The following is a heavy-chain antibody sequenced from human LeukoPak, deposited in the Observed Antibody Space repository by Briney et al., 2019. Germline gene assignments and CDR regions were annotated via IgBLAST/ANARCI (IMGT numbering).Heavy chain of an antibody. D-gene: IGHD1-26*01. CDR3: ARSLLMATTTYDY. CDR1: GYTFTCYY. Sequence: GASVKVSCKASGYTFTCYYMHWVRQAPGQGLEWMGRINPNSGGTNYAQKFQGRVTMTRDTSISTAYMELSRLRSDDTAVYYCARSLLMATTTYDYWGQGTLVTVSS. CDR2: INPNSGGT. V-gene: IGHV1-2*06. J-gene: IGHJ4*02.